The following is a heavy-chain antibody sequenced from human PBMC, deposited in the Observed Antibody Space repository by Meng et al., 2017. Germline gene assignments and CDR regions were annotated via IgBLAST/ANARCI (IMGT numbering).Heavy chain of an antibody. J-gene: IGHJ4*02. Sequence: LSLTCAASGFTFSSYGMHWVRQAPGKGLEWVAVIWYDGSNKYYADSVKGRFTISRDNSKTTLYLQMNSLRAEDTAVYYCARDASYSSGWYYFDYWGQGTLVTVSS. CDR3: ARDASYSSGWYYFDY. CDR1: GFTFSSYG. D-gene: IGHD6-19*01. V-gene: IGHV3-33*01. CDR2: IWYDGSNK.